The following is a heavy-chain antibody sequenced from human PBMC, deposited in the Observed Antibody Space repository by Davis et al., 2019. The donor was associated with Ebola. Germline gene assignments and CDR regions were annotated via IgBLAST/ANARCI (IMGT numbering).Heavy chain of an antibody. CDR3: ARGGATGTQGVYYYYGMDV. CDR2: ISAYNGNT. CDR1: GYTFTSYG. D-gene: IGHD1-1*01. Sequence: ASVKVSCKASGYTFTSYGISWVRQAPGQGLEWMGWISAYNGNTNYAQKLQGRVTMTTDTSTSTAYMELRSLRSDDTAVYYCARGGATGTQGVYYYYGMDVWGQGTTVTVSS. J-gene: IGHJ6*02. V-gene: IGHV1-18*01.